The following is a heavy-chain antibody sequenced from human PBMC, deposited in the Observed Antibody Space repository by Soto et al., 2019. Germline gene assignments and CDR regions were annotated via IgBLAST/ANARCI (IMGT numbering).Heavy chain of an antibody. V-gene: IGHV3-23*01. Sequence: EVQLLESGGGLVQPGGSLRLSCAASGFTFSSYAMSWVRQAPGKGLEWVSAISGSGGSTYYADSVKGRFTISRDNSKNTLYLQMNSLRAEDTAVYYCGKDTETGRSIAARPSRFDPWGQGTLVTVSS. CDR3: GKDTETGRSIAARPSRFDP. J-gene: IGHJ5*02. D-gene: IGHD6-6*01. CDR1: GFTFSSYA. CDR2: ISGSGGST.